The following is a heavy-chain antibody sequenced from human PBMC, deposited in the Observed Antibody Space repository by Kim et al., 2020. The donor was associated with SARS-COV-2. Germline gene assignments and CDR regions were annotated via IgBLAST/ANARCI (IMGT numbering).Heavy chain of an antibody. CDR3: AGAFGDYGLDY. D-gene: IGHD4-17*01. CDR2: ICNDGSSK. Sequence: GGSLRLSCAASGFIFSRYGMHWVRQAPGKGLEWVSVICNDGSSKNYADSVKGRFTISRDNSKNTLYLQMNSLRVEDTAVYYCAGAFGDYGLDYWGEGTLV. V-gene: IGHV3-33*01. J-gene: IGHJ4*02. CDR1: GFIFSRYG.